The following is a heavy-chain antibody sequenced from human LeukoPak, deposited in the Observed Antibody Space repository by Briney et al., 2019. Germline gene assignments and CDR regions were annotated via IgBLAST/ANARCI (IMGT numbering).Heavy chain of an antibody. CDR3: ATNVPTPTTSPPLGY. CDR1: GGSISSYY. Sequence: PSETLSLTCTVSGGSISSYYWGWIRQPPGKGLEWIGYIYYSGSTNYSPSLKSRVTISVDTSKYQFSLDLTSVTAADTAVYYCATNVPTPTTSPPLGYWGQGTLVTVSS. J-gene: IGHJ4*02. D-gene: IGHD1-26*01. CDR2: IYYSGST. V-gene: IGHV4-59*08.